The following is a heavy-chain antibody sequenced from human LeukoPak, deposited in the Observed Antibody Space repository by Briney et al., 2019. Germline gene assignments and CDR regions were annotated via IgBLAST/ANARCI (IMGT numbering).Heavy chain of an antibody. CDR2: IKPDGSER. CDR1: GFPFTTYW. V-gene: IGHV3-7*03. Sequence: GGSLRLSCAASGFPFTTYWMSWVRQAPGKGLEWLANIKPDGSERYYVDSVKGRFTISRDNAKNSLFLQMNSLRAEDTAVYYCARVLRYCSGGNCYSGGLGYMDVWGKGTTVTISS. CDR3: ARVLRYCSGGNCYSGGLGYMDV. J-gene: IGHJ6*03. D-gene: IGHD2-15*01.